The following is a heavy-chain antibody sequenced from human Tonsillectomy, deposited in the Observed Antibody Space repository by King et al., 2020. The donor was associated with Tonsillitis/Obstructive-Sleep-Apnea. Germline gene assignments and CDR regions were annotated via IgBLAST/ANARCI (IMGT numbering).Heavy chain of an antibody. CDR1: GYNFANFW. D-gene: IGHD6-6*01. Sequence: VQLVESGADVKKPGESLKISCQGSGYNFANFWIAWVRQMPGKGLEWMGNISPTDSDIRYSPSFQGQVTISADKSITTAYLQWSSLKASDTAIYYCARLSQPDSSSSSLAFWGQGTLVSVSS. V-gene: IGHV5-51*01. CDR3: ARLSQPDSSSSSLAF. CDR2: ISPTDSDI. J-gene: IGHJ4*02.